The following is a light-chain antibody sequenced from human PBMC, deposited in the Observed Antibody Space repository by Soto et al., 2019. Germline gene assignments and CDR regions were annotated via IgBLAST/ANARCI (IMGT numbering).Light chain of an antibody. CDR3: HPHPTCAPWT. CDR2: GAS. CDR1: QSVSSN. J-gene: IGKJ1*01. V-gene: IGKV3-15*01. Sequence: KGRRKSQEGASVGQGERGTLGSRVSQSVSSNLAWYQQKPGQAPRLLIYGASTRATGIPARFSVSGSGTEFTLTIRCRQSGDYAVPYCHPHPTCAPWTYGQGTKVDIK.